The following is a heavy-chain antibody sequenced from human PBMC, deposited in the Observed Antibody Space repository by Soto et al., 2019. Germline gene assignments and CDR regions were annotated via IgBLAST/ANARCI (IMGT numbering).Heavy chain of an antibody. D-gene: IGHD1-20*01. CDR3: ARENSWNYFDY. CDR2: TYYRSKWYN. CDR1: GDSVSSSSAA. Sequence: SQTLSLTCAISGDSVSSSSAAWHWVRQSPSRGLEWLGRTYYRSKWYNDYAVSLKSRITINPDTSKNQFSLQLNSVTPEDTAVYHCARENSWNYFDYWGQGTLVTVSS. J-gene: IGHJ4*02. V-gene: IGHV6-1*01.